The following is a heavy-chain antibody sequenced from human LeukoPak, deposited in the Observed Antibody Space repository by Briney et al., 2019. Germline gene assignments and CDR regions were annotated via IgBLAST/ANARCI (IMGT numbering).Heavy chain of an antibody. V-gene: IGHV4-59*01. CDR3: ARSSGWLSWFDP. CDR1: GGSLSGYY. CDR2: IYYSGST. Sequence: PSETLSLICAVYGGSLSGYYWSWIRQPPGKGLEWIGYIYYSGSTNYNPSLKSRVTISVDTSKNQFSLKLSSVTAADTAVYYCARSSGWLSWFDPWGQGTLVTVSS. J-gene: IGHJ5*02. D-gene: IGHD6-19*01.